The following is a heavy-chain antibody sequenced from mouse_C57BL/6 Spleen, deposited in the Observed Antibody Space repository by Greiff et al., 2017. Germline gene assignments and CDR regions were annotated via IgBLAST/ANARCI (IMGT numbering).Heavy chain of an antibody. CDR2: INPSSGYT. J-gene: IGHJ1*03. CDR1: GYTFTSYT. V-gene: IGHV1-4*01. Sequence: QVQLKQSGAELARPGASVKMSCKASGYTFTSYTMHWVKQRPGQGLEWIGYINPSSGYTKYNQKFKDKATLTADKSSSTAYMQLSSLTSEDSAVYYCASPHYYGSSHWYFDVWGTGTTVTVSS. D-gene: IGHD1-1*01. CDR3: ASPHYYGSSHWYFDV.